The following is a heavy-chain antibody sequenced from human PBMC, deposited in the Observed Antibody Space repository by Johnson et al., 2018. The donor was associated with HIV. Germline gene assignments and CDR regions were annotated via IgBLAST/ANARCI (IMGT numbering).Heavy chain of an antibody. CDR2: ISSSSNNI. CDR1: GFTVSDYY. V-gene: IGHV3-11*04. D-gene: IGHD6-13*01. J-gene: IGHJ3*02. Sequence: QVQLVQSGGGLVQPWGSLRLSCAASGFTVSDYYMSWIRQAPGKGLEWISYISSSSNNIYYADSVKGRFTISRDNSKNTLYLQMNSLGAEDTAVYYCARASSRWYPGRAFDIWGQGTIVTVSS. CDR3: ARASSRWYPGRAFDI.